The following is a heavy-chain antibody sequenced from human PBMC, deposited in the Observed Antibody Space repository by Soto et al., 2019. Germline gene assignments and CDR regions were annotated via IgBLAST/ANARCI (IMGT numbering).Heavy chain of an antibody. CDR3: ARHPPPGYYYDSSGYYGYFQH. Sequence: GGSLRLSPAASGFTFWTYAMSWVRQAPGKGLEWVSVISGTGGGTSYTDSVKGRFTISRDNSKNTLYLQMNSLGVEDTAVYYCARHPPPGYYYDSSGYYGYFQHWGQGTPVTVSS. CDR2: ISGTGGGT. D-gene: IGHD3-22*01. V-gene: IGHV3-23*01. CDR1: GFTFWTYA. J-gene: IGHJ1*01.